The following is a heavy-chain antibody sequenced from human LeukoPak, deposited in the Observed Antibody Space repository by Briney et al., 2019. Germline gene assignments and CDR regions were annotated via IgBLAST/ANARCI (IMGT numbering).Heavy chain of an antibody. CDR2: ISGDGTTT. V-gene: IGHV3-74*03. D-gene: IGHD2-15*01. J-gene: IGHJ5*02. CDR1: GFTFSNYF. CDR3: ARRVDATRWFDP. Sequence: PGGPLTLSCAASGFTFSNYFMHWVRQAPGGGLVWVSRISGDGTTTMYADSVKGRFTISRDNAKNTLYLQMNSLRDEDTATYYCARRVDATRWFDPWGQGTLVAVSS.